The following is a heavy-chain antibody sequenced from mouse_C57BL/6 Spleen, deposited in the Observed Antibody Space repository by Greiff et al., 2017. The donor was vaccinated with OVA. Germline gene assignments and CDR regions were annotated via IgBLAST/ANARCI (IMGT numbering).Heavy chain of an antibody. CDR3: ARYDSSGYSWFAY. Sequence: DVMLVESGGGLVQPGGSLSLSCAASGFTFTDYCMSWVRQTPGKALEWLGIIRNNANGYTYAYNASVTAPFTISRANSQSILYLQMNALRAEDSATYYCARYDSSGYSWFAYWGQGTLVTVSA. D-gene: IGHD3-2*02. CDR2: IRNNANGYTY. CDR1: GFTFTDYC. V-gene: IGHV7-3*01. J-gene: IGHJ3*01.